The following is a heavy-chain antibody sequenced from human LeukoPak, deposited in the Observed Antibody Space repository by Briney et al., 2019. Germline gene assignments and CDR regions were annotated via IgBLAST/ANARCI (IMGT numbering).Heavy chain of an antibody. D-gene: IGHD6-13*01. CDR2: IYPGDSRI. V-gene: IGHV5-51*01. CDR3: ACRDLTSTWSFP. Sequence: GKSLKISCQGFGYSFTSYWIGWVRQMPGKGMDWMGVIYPGDSRIRYNPSFQGHVTISVDKAISTAYLQWVSLKASDTAMYYCACRDLTSTWSFPWGQGTLVTVSS. CDR1: GYSFTSYW. J-gene: IGHJ5*02.